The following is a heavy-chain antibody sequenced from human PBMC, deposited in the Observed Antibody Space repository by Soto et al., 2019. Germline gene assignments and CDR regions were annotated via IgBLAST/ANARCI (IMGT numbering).Heavy chain of an antibody. J-gene: IGHJ4*02. V-gene: IGHV4-59*08. CDR2: IYYSGST. D-gene: IGHD4-17*01. Sequence: SETLSLTCTVSGGSISSYYWSWIRQPPGKGLEWIGYIYYSGSTNYNPSLKSRVTISVDTSKNQFPLKLSSVTAADTAGYYWARLFLGYGDYAIDYGGQGTLVTVPS. CDR1: GGSISSYY. CDR3: ARLFLGYGDYAIDY.